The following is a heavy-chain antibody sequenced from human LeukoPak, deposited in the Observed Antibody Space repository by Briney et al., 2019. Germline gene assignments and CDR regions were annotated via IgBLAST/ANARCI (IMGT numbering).Heavy chain of an antibody. V-gene: IGHV1-8*01. CDR2: MNPNSGNT. CDR3: ARASTGHFDY. J-gene: IGHJ4*02. Sequence: ASVKVSCKASGYTFTSYDINWVRQATGQGLERMGWMNPNSGNTGYAQRFQGRVTMTRNTSISTTYMELSSLRSEDTAVYYCARASTGHFDYWGQGTLVTVSS. CDR1: GYTFTSYD.